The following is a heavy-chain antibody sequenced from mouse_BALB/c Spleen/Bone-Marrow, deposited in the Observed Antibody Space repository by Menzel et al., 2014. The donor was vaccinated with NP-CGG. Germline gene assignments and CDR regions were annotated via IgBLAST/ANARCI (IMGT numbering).Heavy chain of an antibody. CDR3: ARDWTIPFAY. CDR1: GYTFTYYT. Sequence: QVQLQQSGAELARPGASVKMSCKASGYTFTYYTIHWVKQRPGQDLEWIGYINPTSGYTNYNQKFKDKATVTADKSSSTAYLQLNSLTSEDSAVYYCARDWTIPFAYWGQGTLVTVSA. D-gene: IGHD1-1*02. J-gene: IGHJ3*01. CDR2: INPTSGYT. V-gene: IGHV1-4*01.